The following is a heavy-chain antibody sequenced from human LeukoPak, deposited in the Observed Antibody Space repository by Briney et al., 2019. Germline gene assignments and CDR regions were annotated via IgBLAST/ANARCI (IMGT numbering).Heavy chain of an antibody. CDR3: ARGPGGSYYRYYYMDV. J-gene: IGHJ6*03. CDR1: GYTFTSYD. CDR2: MNPNSGNT. Sequence: ASVKVSCKASGYTFTSYDINWVRQATGQGLEWMGWMNPNSGNTGYAQKFQGRVTITRNTSISTAYMELSSLRSEDTAVYYCARGPGGSYYRYYYMDVWGEGTTVTASS. D-gene: IGHD1-26*01. V-gene: IGHV1-8*03.